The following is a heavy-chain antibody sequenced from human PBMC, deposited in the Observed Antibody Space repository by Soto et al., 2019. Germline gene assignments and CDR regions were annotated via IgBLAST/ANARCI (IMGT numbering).Heavy chain of an antibody. CDR3: PRHGQVFYGMDV. CDR2: IYLGGTT. D-gene: IGHD1-20*01. J-gene: IGHJ6*02. Sequence: QVQLQESGPGLVEPSGTLSLTCAVSGGSINSSNWWSWVRQPPRKGLEWIGEIYLGGTTNYNPSLKTRVTISIDKSNSQFSLRLSSVTAADTAIYYCPRHGQVFYGMDVWGQGTTVTVSS. CDR1: GGSINSSNW. V-gene: IGHV4-4*02.